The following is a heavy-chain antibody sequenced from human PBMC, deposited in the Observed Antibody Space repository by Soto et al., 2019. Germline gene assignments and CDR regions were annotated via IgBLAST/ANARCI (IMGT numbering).Heavy chain of an antibody. CDR1: GGTFSSYA. J-gene: IGHJ4*02. Sequence: ASVKVSCKASGGTFSSYAISWVRQAPGQGLEWMGGIIPIFGTANYAQKFQGRVTITADESTSTAYMELSSLRSEDTAVYYCARLDTVPAYYFDYWGQGTLVTVSS. V-gene: IGHV1-69*13. D-gene: IGHD4-17*01. CDR2: IIPIFGTA. CDR3: ARLDTVPAYYFDY.